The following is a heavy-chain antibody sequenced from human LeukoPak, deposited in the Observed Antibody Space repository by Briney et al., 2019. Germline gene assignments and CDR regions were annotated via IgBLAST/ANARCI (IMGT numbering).Heavy chain of an antibody. D-gene: IGHD4-17*01. Sequence: PSETLSLTCIVSGGSISSGDYYWSWIRQPPGKGLEWIGYIYYTGSTYYNPSLKSRVTISVDTSKNQFSLNLTSVTAVDTAVYYCAREGTLSGSAVTRNDAFDIWGQGTMVTVSS. V-gene: IGHV4-30-4*08. CDR3: AREGTLSGSAVTRNDAFDI. CDR2: IYYTGST. CDR1: GGSISSGDYY. J-gene: IGHJ3*02.